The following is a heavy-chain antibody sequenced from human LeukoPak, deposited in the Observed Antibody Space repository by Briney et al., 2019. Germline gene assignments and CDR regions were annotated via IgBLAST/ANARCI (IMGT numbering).Heavy chain of an antibody. CDR3: ARAERQSYDFWGDQHYYYMDV. Sequence: ASVKVSCKASGYTFTRYDINWVRQATGQGLEWMGWMNPNSGNTGYAQKFQDRVTITRDTSMSTAYMELSSLRSEDTAVYYSARAERQSYDFWGDQHYYYMDVWGEGTTVTVSS. V-gene: IGHV1-8*03. CDR1: GYTFTRYD. J-gene: IGHJ6*03. D-gene: IGHD3-3*01. CDR2: MNPNSGNT.